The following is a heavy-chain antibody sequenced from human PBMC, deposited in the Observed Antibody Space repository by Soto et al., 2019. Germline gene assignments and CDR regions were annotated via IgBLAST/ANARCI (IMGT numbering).Heavy chain of an antibody. CDR1: GYTFSDHD. J-gene: IGHJ4*02. Sequence: QVQLVQSGAKVKKPGASVKVSCKASGYTFSDHDINWVRQASGQGPEWLGWMNPNSGDTGYAQNFQGRVTMTRDTSKRTAYMELSSLRSEDTAVYYCARVGGNWNDDYFDYWGQGTLVTVSS. V-gene: IGHV1-8*01. D-gene: IGHD1-1*01. CDR2: MNPNSGDT. CDR3: ARVGGNWNDDYFDY.